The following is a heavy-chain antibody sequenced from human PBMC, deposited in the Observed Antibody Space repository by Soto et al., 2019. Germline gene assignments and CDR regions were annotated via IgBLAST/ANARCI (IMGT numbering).Heavy chain of an antibody. V-gene: IGHV3-23*01. D-gene: IGHD3-3*01. Sequence: PGGSLRLSCAAPGFTFSNFAVSWVRQAPGKGLGWVSTISSTGSDTYYADSVKGRFTISRDNSKNTLYLQMNSLRAEDTAVYYCAKASSSYDFWSGFWDWGQGTLVTVSS. J-gene: IGHJ4*02. CDR1: GFTFSNFA. CDR3: AKASSSYDFWSGFWD. CDR2: ISSTGSDT.